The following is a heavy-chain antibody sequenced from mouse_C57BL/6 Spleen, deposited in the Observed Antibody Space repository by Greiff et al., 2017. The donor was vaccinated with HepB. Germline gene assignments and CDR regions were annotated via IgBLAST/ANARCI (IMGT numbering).Heavy chain of an antibody. Sequence: QVQLQQPGAELVRPGTSVKLSCKASGYTFTSYWMHWVKQRPGQGLEWIGVIDPSDSYTNYNQKFKGKATLTVDTSSSTAYMQLSSLTSEDSAVYYCARGSRWVRSMDYWGQGTSVTVSS. D-gene: IGHD2-2*01. CDR3: ARGSRWVRSMDY. V-gene: IGHV1-59*01. CDR2: IDPSDSYT. CDR1: GYTFTSYW. J-gene: IGHJ4*01.